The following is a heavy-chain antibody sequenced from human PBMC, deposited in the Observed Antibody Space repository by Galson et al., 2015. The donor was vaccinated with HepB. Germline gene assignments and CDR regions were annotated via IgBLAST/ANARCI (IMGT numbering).Heavy chain of an antibody. V-gene: IGHV5-51*01. CDR3: ARLPIAIGETPRSYYFDY. D-gene: IGHD3-3*01. J-gene: IGHJ4*02. CDR2: IYPGDSDT. Sequence: QSGAEMKKPGESLKISCKGSGYSFTSYWIGWVRQMPGKGLEWMGIIYPGDSDTRYSQSFQGQVTISADKSISTAYLQWSSLKASDTAMYYCARLPIAIGETPRSYYFDYWGQGTLVTVSS. CDR1: GYSFTSYW.